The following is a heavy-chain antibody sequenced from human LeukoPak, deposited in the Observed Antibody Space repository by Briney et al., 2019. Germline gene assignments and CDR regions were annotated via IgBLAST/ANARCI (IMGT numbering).Heavy chain of an antibody. CDR2: INWNGGST. J-gene: IGHJ5*02. V-gene: IGHV3-20*04. D-gene: IGHD6-19*01. Sequence: GGSLRLSCAASGFTFDDYGMSWVRQAPGKGLEWVSGINWNGGSTGYADSVKGRFTISRDNAKNSLYLQMNSLRAEDTALYYCARGLRGRYSSGWYPGWFDPWGQGTLVTVSS. CDR1: GFTFDDYG. CDR3: ARGLRGRYSSGWYPGWFDP.